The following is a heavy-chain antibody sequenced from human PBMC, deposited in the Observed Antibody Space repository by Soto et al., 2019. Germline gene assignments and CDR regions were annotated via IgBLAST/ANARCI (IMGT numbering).Heavy chain of an antibody. J-gene: IGHJ3*02. CDR2: IYYSGST. V-gene: IGHV4-39*01. CDR3: FYYGSGSYYKEYAFDI. Sequence: SETLSLTCTVSGGSISSSSYYWGWIRQPPGKGLEWIGSIYYSGSTYYNPSLKSRVTISVDTSKNQFSLKLSSVTAADTAVYYCFYYGSGSYYKEYAFDIWGQGTMVTVSS. D-gene: IGHD3-10*01. CDR1: GGSISSSSYY.